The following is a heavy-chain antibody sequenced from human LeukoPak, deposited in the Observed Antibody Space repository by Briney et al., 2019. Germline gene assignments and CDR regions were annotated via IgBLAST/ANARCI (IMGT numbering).Heavy chain of an antibody. Sequence: SETLSLTCTVSGGSISSYYWSWIRQPPGKGLEWIGYIYYSGSTNYNPSLKSRVTISVDTSKNQFSLKLSSVTAADTAVYYCARRSGGYYYGSGSYYKSQLYYYMDVWGKGTTVTVSS. V-gene: IGHV4-59*12. CDR3: ARRSGGYYYGSGSYYKSQLYYYMDV. CDR1: GGSISSYY. J-gene: IGHJ6*03. CDR2: IYYSGST. D-gene: IGHD3-10*01.